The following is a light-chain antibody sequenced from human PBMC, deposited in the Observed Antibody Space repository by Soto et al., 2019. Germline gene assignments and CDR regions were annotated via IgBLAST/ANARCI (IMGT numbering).Light chain of an antibody. J-gene: IGLJ2*01. CDR2: DVS. CDR1: SSDVGGYNY. Sequence: QSVLTQPASVSGSPGQSITISCTGTSSDVGGYNYVSWYQQHPGKAPKLMICDVSNRPSGVSNRFSGSKSGHTASLTISGLQAEDEADYYCSSYTSTTSVVFGGGTKLTVL. V-gene: IGLV2-14*01. CDR3: SSYTSTTSVV.